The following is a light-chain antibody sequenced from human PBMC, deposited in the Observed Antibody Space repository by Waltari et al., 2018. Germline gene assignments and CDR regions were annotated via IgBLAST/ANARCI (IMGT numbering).Light chain of an antibody. V-gene: IGLV5-45*01. CDR3: MILNNRAVV. J-gene: IGLJ3*02. CDR1: SDINVVTYK. Sequence: QAVLTQPVSLSASPGASASLTCTLRSDINVVTYKISWYQQRQGSTPQFLVKYRSDSDNQQGSGLPNRFSCSKDTSSNAGIFRFSRHHAVDEAGYFCMILNNRAVVFGRRTKLT. CDR2: YRSDSDN.